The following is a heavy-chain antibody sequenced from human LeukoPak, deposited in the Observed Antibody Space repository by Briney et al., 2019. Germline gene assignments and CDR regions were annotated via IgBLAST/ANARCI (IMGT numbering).Heavy chain of an antibody. Sequence: GGSLRLSCAASGFTFSSYEMNWVRQAPGKGLEWVSYISSSGSTIYYADSVKGRFTISRDNAKNSLYLQMNSLRAEDTAVYYCAKDEVVPGYYYTDVWGRGTTVTISS. D-gene: IGHD2-2*01. CDR3: AKDEVVPGYYYTDV. V-gene: IGHV3-48*03. J-gene: IGHJ6*03. CDR2: ISSSGSTI. CDR1: GFTFSSYE.